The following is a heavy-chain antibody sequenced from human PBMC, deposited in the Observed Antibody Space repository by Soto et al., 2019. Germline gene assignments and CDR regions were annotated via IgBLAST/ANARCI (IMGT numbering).Heavy chain of an antibody. J-gene: IGHJ5*02. Sequence: SETLSLTCTVSGGSISSGDYYWSWIRQPPGKGLEWIGYIYYSGSTYYNPSLKSRVTISVDTSKNQFSLKLSSVTAADTAVYYCARAHGDYALCWLDPWGQTTLVTVYS. CDR3: ARAHGDYALCWLDP. V-gene: IGHV4-30-4*01. D-gene: IGHD4-17*01. CDR2: IYYSGST. CDR1: GGSISSGDYY.